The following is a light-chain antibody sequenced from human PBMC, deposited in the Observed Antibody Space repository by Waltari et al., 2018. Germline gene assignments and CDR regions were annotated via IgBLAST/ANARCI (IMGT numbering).Light chain of an antibody. Sequence: QSVLTQPPSASGTPGQRVTISCSGSSYNIGSNYVYWYQQLPATTPKLLIYTNNQGPSGIPDRCSGSKSGTSASLAISVLRSEDEADYYCAAWDDSLSGRVFGGGTKLTVL. CDR2: TNN. CDR3: AAWDDSLSGRV. J-gene: IGLJ3*02. CDR1: SYNIGSNY. V-gene: IGLV1-47*01.